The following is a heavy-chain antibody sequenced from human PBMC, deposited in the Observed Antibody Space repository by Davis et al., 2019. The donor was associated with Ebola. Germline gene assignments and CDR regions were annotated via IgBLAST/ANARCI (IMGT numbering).Heavy chain of an antibody. Sequence: GESLKISCAASGFTFSSYGMHWVRQAPGKGLEWVAVIWFDGSNKYYTDSVKGRFTISRDNSKNTLYLQMNSLRAEDTAVYYCARDRFSSSGWYPFDYWGQGTLVTVSS. CDR1: GFTFSSYG. D-gene: IGHD6-19*01. CDR3: ARDRFSSSGWYPFDY. V-gene: IGHV3-33*01. J-gene: IGHJ4*02. CDR2: IWFDGSNK.